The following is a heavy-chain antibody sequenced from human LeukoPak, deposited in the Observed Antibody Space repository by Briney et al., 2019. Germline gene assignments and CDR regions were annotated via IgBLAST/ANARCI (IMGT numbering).Heavy chain of an antibody. CDR2: IYYSGST. CDR3: ATIITIPY. D-gene: IGHD3-3*01. Sequence: SETLSLTCTVSGGSISSSSYYWGWIRQPPGKGLEWIGSIYYSGSTYYNPSLKSRVTISVDTSKNQFSLKLSSVTAADTAVYYCATIITIPYWGQGTLVAVSS. J-gene: IGHJ4*02. V-gene: IGHV4-39*01. CDR1: GGSISSSSYY.